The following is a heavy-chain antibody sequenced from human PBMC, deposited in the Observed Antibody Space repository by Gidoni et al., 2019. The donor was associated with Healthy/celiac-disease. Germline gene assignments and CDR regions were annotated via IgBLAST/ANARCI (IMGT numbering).Heavy chain of an antibody. D-gene: IGHD3-10*01. V-gene: IGHV3-30*18. Sequence: QVQLVESGGGVVQPGRSLRLSCAASGFTFTSYGMHWVRQDPGKGLEWVAVISYDGSNKYYADSVKGRFTISRDNSKNTLYLQMNSLRAEDTAVYYCAKDRWDGSGSSDFDYWGQGTLVTVSS. CDR2: ISYDGSNK. J-gene: IGHJ4*02. CDR1: GFTFTSYG. CDR3: AKDRWDGSGSSDFDY.